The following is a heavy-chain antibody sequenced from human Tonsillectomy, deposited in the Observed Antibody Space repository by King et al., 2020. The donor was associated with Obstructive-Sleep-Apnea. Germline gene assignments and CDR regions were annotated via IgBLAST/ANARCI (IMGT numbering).Heavy chain of an antibody. CDR1: GGSISGGYY. CDR3: ARSLTGTFPLD. D-gene: IGHD4-17*01. CDR2: IYYSGST. V-gene: IGHV4-31*03. J-gene: IGHJ4*03. Sequence: QLQESGPGLVKPSQTLSLTCTVSGGSISGGYYWSWIRQHPGKGLEWIGYIYYSGSTYHNPSLKSRVSISVDTSKNQFSLNLSSVTAADTAVYYCARSLTGTFPLDWGPGTLGTGSP.